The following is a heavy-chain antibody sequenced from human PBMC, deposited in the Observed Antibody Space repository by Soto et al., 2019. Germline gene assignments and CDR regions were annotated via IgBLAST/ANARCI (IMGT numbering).Heavy chain of an antibody. CDR3: TSVREGPFRNYYYYGMDV. V-gene: IGHV1-46*03. Sequence: ASVKVSCKASGYTFTSYYMHWVRQAPGQGLEWMGIINPSGGSTSYAQKFQGRVTMTRDTSTSTVYMELSSLRSEDTAVYYCTSVREGPFRNYYYYGMDVWGQGTSVTVS. J-gene: IGHJ6*02. D-gene: IGHD6-6*01. CDR1: GYTFTSYY. CDR2: INPSGGST.